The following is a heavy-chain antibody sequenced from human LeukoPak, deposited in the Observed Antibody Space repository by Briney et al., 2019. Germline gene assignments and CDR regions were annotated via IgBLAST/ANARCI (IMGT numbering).Heavy chain of an antibody. Sequence: SSETLSLTCAVYGWSFNDYYWNWVRQPPGKGLEWIGEINARGDTNYNPSLKSRVTISVDSSKNQSSLTLTSMIAADTAIYYCARGQVPAARGYNWFDPWGQGTLVTVSS. CDR2: INARGDT. CDR3: ARGQVPAARGYNWFDP. D-gene: IGHD2-2*01. V-gene: IGHV4-34*01. CDR1: GWSFNDYY. J-gene: IGHJ5*02.